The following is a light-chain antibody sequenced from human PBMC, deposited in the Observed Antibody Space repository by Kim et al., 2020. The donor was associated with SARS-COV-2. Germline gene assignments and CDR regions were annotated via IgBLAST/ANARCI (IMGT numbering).Light chain of an antibody. CDR1: HSVSSN. CDR2: GAS. V-gene: IGKV3-15*01. Sequence: ILMTQSPAVLPLSPGERATLSCRASHSVSSNLAWYQQRPGQAPRLLIYGASIRATGIPARFSGSGSGTDFTLTISSLQSEDFALYYCQHYTNWPRTFGQGTKVDIK. J-gene: IGKJ1*01. CDR3: QHYTNWPRT.